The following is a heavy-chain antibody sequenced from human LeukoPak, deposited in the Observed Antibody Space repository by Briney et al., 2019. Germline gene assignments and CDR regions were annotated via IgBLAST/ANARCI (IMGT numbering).Heavy chain of an antibody. CDR2: ISSYGGST. CDR3: VKDVESYPDAFQI. CDR1: GFTFSSYA. Sequence: GGSLRLSCSASGFTFSSYAMHWVRHAPGKGLEYVSAISSYGGSTYYADSVKGRFTISRDNSEDTLYLQMSNLRVEDTAVYYCVKDVESYPDAFQIWGQGTMVTVSS. D-gene: IGHD2-15*01. V-gene: IGHV3-64D*06. J-gene: IGHJ3*02.